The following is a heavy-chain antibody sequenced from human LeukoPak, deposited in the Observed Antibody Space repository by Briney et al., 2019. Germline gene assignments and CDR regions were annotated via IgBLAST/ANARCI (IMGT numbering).Heavy chain of an antibody. V-gene: IGHV4-39*07. CDR1: GGSIRSSYYY. Sequence: SETLSLTCTVSGGSIRSSYYYWGWIRQPPGKGLEWIGSIYDSGSTYYNPSLKSRVTISVDTSKNQFSLKLNSVTAADTAVYYCARAYYDSSGYRVDYWGQGTLVTVSS. J-gene: IGHJ4*02. D-gene: IGHD3-22*01. CDR2: IYDSGST. CDR3: ARAYYDSSGYRVDY.